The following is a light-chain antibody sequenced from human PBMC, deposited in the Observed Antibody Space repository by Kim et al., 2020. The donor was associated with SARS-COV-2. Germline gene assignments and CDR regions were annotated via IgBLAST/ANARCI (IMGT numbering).Light chain of an antibody. CDR3: QAWDSSHVV. CDR2: QDS. Sequence: PGQTASITCSGDKLGDKYACWYQQKPGQSPVLVIYQDSKRPSGIPERFSGSNSGNTATLTISGTQAMDEADYYCQAWDSSHVVFGGGTQLTVL. V-gene: IGLV3-1*01. CDR1: KLGDKY. J-gene: IGLJ2*01.